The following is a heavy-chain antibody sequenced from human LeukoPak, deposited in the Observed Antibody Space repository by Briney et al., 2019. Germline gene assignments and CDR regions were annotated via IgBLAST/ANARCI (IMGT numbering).Heavy chain of an antibody. V-gene: IGHV1-18*01. Sequence: ASVKVSCKASGYTFTSYGISWVRQAPGQGLEWMGWISAYNGNTNYAQKLQGRVTMTTDTSASTAYMELRSLRSDDTAVYYCARYGTSYSSSWYRLDYWGQGTLVTVSS. CDR2: ISAYNGNT. CDR1: GYTFTSYG. D-gene: IGHD6-13*01. J-gene: IGHJ4*02. CDR3: ARYGTSYSSSWYRLDY.